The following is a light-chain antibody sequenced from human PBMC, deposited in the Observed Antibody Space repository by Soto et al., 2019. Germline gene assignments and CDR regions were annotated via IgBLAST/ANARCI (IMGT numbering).Light chain of an antibody. V-gene: IGKV1-33*01. Sequence: DLRLTQSPSSLSGSVGDGLTITCPASQDIARALKWYQHKAGKVPTLLIFAAVDLQPGVPSRFSGHGSGTTFFLTMNNLQPEDVATYYCQQYGRLLSFGPGTRIDLK. CDR3: QQYGRLLS. CDR2: AAV. CDR1: QDIARA. J-gene: IGKJ3*01.